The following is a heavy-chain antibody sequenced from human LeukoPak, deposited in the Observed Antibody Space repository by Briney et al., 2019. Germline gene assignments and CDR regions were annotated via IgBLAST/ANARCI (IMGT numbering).Heavy chain of an antibody. J-gene: IGHJ4*02. CDR3: TTDSMHYYDSSGYYV. Sequence: GGSLRLSCAASGFTFTSYSMNWVRQAPGKGLEWVGRIKSKTDGGTTDYAAPVKGRFTISRDDSKNTLYLQMNSLKTEDTAVYYCTTDSMHYYDSSGYYVWGQGTLVTVSS. CDR2: IKSKTDGGTT. CDR1: GFTFTSYS. D-gene: IGHD3-22*01. V-gene: IGHV3-15*07.